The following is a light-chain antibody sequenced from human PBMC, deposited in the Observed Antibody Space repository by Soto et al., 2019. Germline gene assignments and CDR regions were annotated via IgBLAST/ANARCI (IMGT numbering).Light chain of an antibody. CDR2: EVS. CDR3: SSYTSAGTPYV. J-gene: IGLJ1*01. V-gene: IGLV2-14*01. CDR1: RSDIGGYKY. Sequence: QSVLTQPASVSGSPGQSITISCTGTRSDIGGYKYVSWYQQYPGKAPKLMIYEVSDRPSGVSNRFSGSKSGNTASLTISGLQAEDEADYYCSSYTSAGTPYVFGTGTKATVL.